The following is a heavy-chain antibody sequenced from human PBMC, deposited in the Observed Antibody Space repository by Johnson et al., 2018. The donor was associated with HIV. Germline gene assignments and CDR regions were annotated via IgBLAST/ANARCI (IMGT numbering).Heavy chain of an antibody. V-gene: IGHV3-30*02. CDR3: AKDTYTAMGGYAFDI. Sequence: QVQLVESGGGVVQPGGSLRLSCVASGFTFNSYGMHWVRQAPGKGLEWVAFLRYDGSNKYYADSVKGRFTISRDNAKNSLYLHMNSLRAEDTALYYCAKDTYTAMGGYAFDIWGQGTMVTVSS. J-gene: IGHJ3*02. D-gene: IGHD5-18*01. CDR1: GFTFNSYG. CDR2: LRYDGSNK.